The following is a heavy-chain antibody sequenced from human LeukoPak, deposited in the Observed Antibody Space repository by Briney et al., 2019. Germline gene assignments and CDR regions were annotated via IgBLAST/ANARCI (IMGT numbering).Heavy chain of an antibody. Sequence: PSETLSLTCTVSGGSVSSGSYYWSWIRQPPGKGLEWIGYIYYSGSTKYNPSLKSRVTISVDTSKNQFSLKLSSVTAADTAVYYCAKSAFRFDPWGQGTLVTVSS. CDR2: IYYSGST. CDR3: AKSAFRFDP. V-gene: IGHV4-61*01. D-gene: IGHD2-15*01. CDR1: GGSVSSGSYY. J-gene: IGHJ5*02.